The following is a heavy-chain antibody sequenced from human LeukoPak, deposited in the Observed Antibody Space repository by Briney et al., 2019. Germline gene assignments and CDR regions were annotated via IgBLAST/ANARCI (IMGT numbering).Heavy chain of an antibody. J-gene: IGHJ4*02. CDR2: IKSKTDGGTT. V-gene: IGHV3-15*01. D-gene: IGHD3/OR15-3a*01. CDR3: TTWTSH. Sequence: KPGGSPRLSCAASGPTFNNAWMSWVRQAPGKGLEWVGRIKSKTDGGTTDYAAPAKGRFTISRDDSENTVYLQMNSLKTEDTAVYYCTTWTSHWGQGTLVTVSS. CDR1: GPTFNNAW.